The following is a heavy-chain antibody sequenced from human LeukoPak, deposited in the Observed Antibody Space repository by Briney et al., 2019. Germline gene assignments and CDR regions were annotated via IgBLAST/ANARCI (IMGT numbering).Heavy chain of an antibody. CDR3: ARVIRTRGYSYPFDY. Sequence: SVKVSCKASGGTFSSYAISWVRQAPGQGLEWMGGIIPIFGTANYAQKFQGGVTITADESTSTAYMGLSSLRSGDTAVYYCARVIRTRGYSYPFDYWGQGTLVTVSS. J-gene: IGHJ4*02. D-gene: IGHD5-18*01. CDR2: IIPIFGTA. CDR1: GGTFSSYA. V-gene: IGHV1-69*13.